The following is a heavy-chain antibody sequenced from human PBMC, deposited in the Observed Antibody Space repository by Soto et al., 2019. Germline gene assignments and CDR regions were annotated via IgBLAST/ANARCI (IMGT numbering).Heavy chain of an antibody. V-gene: IGHV3-23*01. CDR1: GFTFSSYA. Sequence: GGSLRLSCAASGFTFSSYAMSWVRQAPGKGLEWVSAISGSGGSTYYADSVKGRFTISRDNSKNTLYLRMNSLRAEDTAVYYCAKYWGGYYYYGMDVWGQGTTVPGSS. D-gene: IGHD2-21*01. CDR3: AKYWGGYYYYGMDV. J-gene: IGHJ6*02. CDR2: ISGSGGST.